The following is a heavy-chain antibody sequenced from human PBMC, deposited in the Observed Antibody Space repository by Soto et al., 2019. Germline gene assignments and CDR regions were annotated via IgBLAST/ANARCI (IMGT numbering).Heavy chain of an antibody. CDR2: IYPGDSDT. V-gene: IGHV5-51*01. CDR3: ARRMRVDTSMVKAFEI. CDR1: GYSFSSYW. J-gene: IGHJ3*02. D-gene: IGHD5-18*01. Sequence: PGESLKISCKGSGYSFSSYWIGWVRQMPGKGLEWMGIIYPGDSDTRYRPSFQGQVTISADKSISTAYLQWSSLKASDTAIYFCARRMRVDTSMVKAFEIWGQGTMVTVSS.